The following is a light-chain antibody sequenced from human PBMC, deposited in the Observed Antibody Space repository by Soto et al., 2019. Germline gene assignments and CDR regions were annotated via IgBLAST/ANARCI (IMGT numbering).Light chain of an antibody. CDR2: LEGDGSY. V-gene: IGLV4-60*02. CDR3: ETWDDNTWV. Sequence: QSVLTQSSSASASLGSSVKLTCTLSSGHSSFIIAWHQQQPGKAPRFLLKLEGDGSYDTGSGVPDRFSGSSSGADRYLTISDLQFEDEADYYCETWDDNTWVFGGGTKVTVL. CDR1: SGHSSFI. J-gene: IGLJ3*02.